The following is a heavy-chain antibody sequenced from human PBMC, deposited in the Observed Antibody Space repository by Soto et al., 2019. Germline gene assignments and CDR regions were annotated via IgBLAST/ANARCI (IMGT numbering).Heavy chain of an antibody. CDR3: AWTYYYDSSGSKVLDY. Sequence: PSETLSLACACYWGSFSCYYWSWIRQPPWKGLEWIGEINHSVSTNYNPSLKSRVTISVDTSKNQFSLKLSSVTAADTAVYYCAWTYYYDSSGSKVLDYWGQGTLVTVSS. CDR2: INHSVST. D-gene: IGHD3-22*01. V-gene: IGHV4-34*01. CDR1: WGSFSCYY. J-gene: IGHJ4*02.